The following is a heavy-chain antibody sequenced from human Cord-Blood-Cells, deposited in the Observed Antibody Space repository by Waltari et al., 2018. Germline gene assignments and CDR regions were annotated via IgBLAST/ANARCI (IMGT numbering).Heavy chain of an antibody. D-gene: IGHD3-10*01. CDR1: GGSFSGYY. CDR2: INHSGRT. V-gene: IGHV4-34*01. CDR3: ASGEGSGSYFDP. J-gene: IGHJ5*02. Sequence: QVQLQQWGAGLLKPSETLSLTCAVYGGSFSGYYWSWIRQPPGKGLEWIGEINHSGRTNYNPSLKSRVTISVDTSKNQFSLKLSSVTAADTAVYYCASGEGSGSYFDPWGQGTLVTVSS.